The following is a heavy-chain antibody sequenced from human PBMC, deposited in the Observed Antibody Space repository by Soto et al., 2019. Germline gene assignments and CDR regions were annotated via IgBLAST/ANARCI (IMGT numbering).Heavy chain of an antibody. CDR3: ATEGGVYCIGGSCSDVDLHGCGMGV. Sequence: GRSLRLSCAASGFTFSSYAMHWVRQAPGKGLEWVAVISYDGSNKYYADSVKGRFTISRDNSKNTLYLQMNSLRAEDTAVFYCATEGGVYCIGGSCSDVDLHGCGMGVWGKGNTVTVSS. CDR1: GFTFSSYA. J-gene: IGHJ6*01. D-gene: IGHD2-15*01. V-gene: IGHV3-30-3*01. CDR2: ISYDGSNK.